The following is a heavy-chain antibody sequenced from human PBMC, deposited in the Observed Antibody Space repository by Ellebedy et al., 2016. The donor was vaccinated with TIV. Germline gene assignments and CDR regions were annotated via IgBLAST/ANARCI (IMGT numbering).Heavy chain of an antibody. CDR2: IYYSDNGST. Sequence: SETLSLTCMVSGGSIRGYYWSWIRQPHGKGLEWVGYIYYSDNGSTTYKPSLKSRTTISRDTSQNQLSLKLSSVTAADTAMYYCERHIVVPTPGFEYWGQGTPVTVSS. D-gene: IGHD1-26*01. CDR3: ERHIVVPTPGFEY. CDR1: GGSIRGYY. J-gene: IGHJ4*02. V-gene: IGHV4-59*08.